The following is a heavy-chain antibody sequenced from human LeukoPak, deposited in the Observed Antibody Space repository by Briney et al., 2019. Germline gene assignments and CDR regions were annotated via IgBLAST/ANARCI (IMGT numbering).Heavy chain of an antibody. CDR1: GYTFTGDY. V-gene: IGHV1-2*02. Sequence: HGASVTVSCTASGYTFTGDYMHWVRQAPGQGLEWMGWINPNSGGTNYAQTLQGRVTMTRDTSISTAYMELSRLRSDDTAVYYCARASGSSSWLNIDYWGQGTLVTVSS. D-gene: IGHD6-13*01. J-gene: IGHJ4*02. CDR3: ARASGSSSWLNIDY. CDR2: INPNSGGT.